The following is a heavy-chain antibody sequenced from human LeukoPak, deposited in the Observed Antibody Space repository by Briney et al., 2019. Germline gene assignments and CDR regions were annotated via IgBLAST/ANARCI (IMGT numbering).Heavy chain of an antibody. CDR3: AKGPLRGTAAAIDY. CDR1: GFTFNNYG. D-gene: IGHD2-2*01. V-gene: IGHV3-30*18. J-gene: IGHJ4*02. CDR2: ISYDGRNK. Sequence: GGSLRLSCAASGFTFNNYGMHWVRQAPGKGLEWVAVISYDGRNKHYPDSVKGRITISRDISTDTLWLQMDSLRTEDTAVYYCAKGPLRGTAAAIDYWGQGTLVTVSS.